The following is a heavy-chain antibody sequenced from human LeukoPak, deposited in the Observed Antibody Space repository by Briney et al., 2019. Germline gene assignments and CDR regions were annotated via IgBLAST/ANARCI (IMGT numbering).Heavy chain of an antibody. CDR2: IYPDGRT. J-gene: IGHJ4*02. CDR1: GVTVSFIY. CDR3: ATLKGWYGEGCFDC. Sequence: GGSLRLSCAASGVTVSFIYMGWVRHAPGKGLDWVSLIYPDGRTYYTESVKGRFTISRDSSENSLFLQMNSLRAEDTAVYYCATLKGWYGEGCFDCWGQGTLVTVSS. D-gene: IGHD3-10*01. V-gene: IGHV3-53*01.